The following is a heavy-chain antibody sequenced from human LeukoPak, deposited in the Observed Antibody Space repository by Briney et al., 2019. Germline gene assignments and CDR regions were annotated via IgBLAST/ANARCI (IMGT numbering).Heavy chain of an antibody. J-gene: IGHJ3*02. Sequence: ASVKVSCKASGGTFSSYAISWVRQAPGQGREWMGIINPSGGSTSYAQKFQGRVTMTRDTSTSTVYMELSSLRSEDTAVYYCARDGRYDSSGYNDAFDIWGQGTMVTVSS. V-gene: IGHV1-46*01. CDR1: GGTFSSYA. D-gene: IGHD3-22*01. CDR3: ARDGRYDSSGYNDAFDI. CDR2: INPSGGST.